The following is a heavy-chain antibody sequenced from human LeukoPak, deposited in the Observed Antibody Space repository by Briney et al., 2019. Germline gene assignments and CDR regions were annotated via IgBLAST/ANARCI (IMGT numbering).Heavy chain of an antibody. CDR1: GYRFTNYW. CDR2: IYPGDSDT. D-gene: IGHD3-10*01. J-gene: IGHJ4*02. V-gene: IGHV5-51*01. CDR3: VLAGSGSYYFDY. Sequence: GESLKISCKGFGYRFTNYWIGWVRQMPGKGLEWMGIIYPGDSDTRYSPSFQGQVTISADKSINTAYLQWSSLKASDTAMYYCVLAGSGSYYFDYWGQGVLVTVSS.